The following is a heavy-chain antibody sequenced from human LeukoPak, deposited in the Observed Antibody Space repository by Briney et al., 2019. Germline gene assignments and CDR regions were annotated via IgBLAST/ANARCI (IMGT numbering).Heavy chain of an antibody. CDR1: GGSISSGGYY. CDR3: ARVHHRLVRGVITGFYYYGMDV. Sequence: SETLSLTCTVSGGSISSGGYYWSWIRQHPGKGLEWIGYIYYSGSTYYNPSLKSRVTISVDTSKNQFSLKLSSVTAADTAVYYCARVHHRLVRGVITGFYYYGMDVWGQGTTVTVSS. CDR2: IYYSGST. V-gene: IGHV4-31*03. D-gene: IGHD3-10*01. J-gene: IGHJ6*02.